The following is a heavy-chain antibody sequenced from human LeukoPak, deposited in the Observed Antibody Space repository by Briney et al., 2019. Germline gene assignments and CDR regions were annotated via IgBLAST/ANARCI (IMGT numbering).Heavy chain of an antibody. J-gene: IGHJ6*02. CDR2: INSDGSST. CDR3: ARAGYGSGSFGSAWGMDV. V-gene: IGHV3-74*01. CDR1: GFTFSSYW. Sequence: PGGSLRLSCAASGFTFSSYWMHWVRQVPGKGLVWVSRINSDGSSTSYADSVKGRFTISRDNAKNTLYLQMNSLRAEDTAVYYCARAGYGSGSFGSAWGMDVWGQGTTVTVSS. D-gene: IGHD3-10*01.